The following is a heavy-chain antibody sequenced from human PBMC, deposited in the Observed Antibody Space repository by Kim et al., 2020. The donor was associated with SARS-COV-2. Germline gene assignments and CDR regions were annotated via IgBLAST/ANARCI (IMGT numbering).Heavy chain of an antibody. Sequence: SETLSLTCTVSGGSISSSSYYWGWIRQPPGKGLEWIGSIYYSGSTYYNPSLKSRVTISVDTSKNQFSLKLSSVTAADTAVYYCARRSGIAAAGLIGAFD. CDR3: ARRSGIAAAGLIGAFD. V-gene: IGHV4-39*01. CDR2: IYYSGST. D-gene: IGHD6-13*01. J-gene: IGHJ3*02. CDR1: GGSISSSSYY.